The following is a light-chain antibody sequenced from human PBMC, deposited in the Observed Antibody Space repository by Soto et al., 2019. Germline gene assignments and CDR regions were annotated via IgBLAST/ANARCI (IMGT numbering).Light chain of an antibody. CDR1: SGHSTFA. CDR2: LNNDGSH. V-gene: IGLV4-69*01. CDR3: QTWGTGIVT. Sequence: QSVLTQSPSASASLGASVMLTCTLSSGHSTFAIAWHQQQPQKGPRYLMNLNNDGSHTKGDGIPDRFSGSSSGAERYLTISSLQSEDEADYYCQTWGTGIVTFGGGTKVTVL. J-gene: IGLJ2*01.